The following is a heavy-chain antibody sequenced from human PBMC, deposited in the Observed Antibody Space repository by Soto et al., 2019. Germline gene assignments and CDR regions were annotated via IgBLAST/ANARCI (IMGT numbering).Heavy chain of an antibody. CDR3: AREARGVISGMDV. D-gene: IGHD3-10*01. CDR2: IYSGGST. Sequence: SETLSLTCTVSGGFVNSDTHSWSWIRQTPGKRLEWIGFIYSGGSTKNPSLRSRVTMSVDTSKNQFSLKLRSVIVADTAVYYCAREARGVISGMDVWGQGTTVTVSS. V-gene: IGHV4-61*01. J-gene: IGHJ6*02. CDR1: GGFVNSDTHS.